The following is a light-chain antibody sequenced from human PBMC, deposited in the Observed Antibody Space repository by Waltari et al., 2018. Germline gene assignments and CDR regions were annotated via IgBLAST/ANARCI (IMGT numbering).Light chain of an antibody. CDR3: QAWDSSTAVYV. Sequence: SYELTQPPSVSVSPGQTASITCSGDKLGDKYACWYQQKPGRSPVLVIYQDNKRPSGIPERFSGSNSGNTATLTISGTQAMDEADYYCQAWDSSTAVYVFGTGTKVTVL. J-gene: IGLJ1*01. CDR2: QDN. V-gene: IGLV3-1*01. CDR1: KLGDKY.